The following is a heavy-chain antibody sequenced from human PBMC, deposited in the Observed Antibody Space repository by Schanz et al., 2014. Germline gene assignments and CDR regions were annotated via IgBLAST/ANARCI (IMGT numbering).Heavy chain of an antibody. J-gene: IGHJ4*02. D-gene: IGHD1-26*01. CDR3: AKGRTVWSGSDRKYYFDY. Sequence: EQVLESGGGFVQPGGSLRLSCATSGFTFTTFAMTWVRQAPGKGLEWVSIISGTGSTPYYADSVKGRYTISRDNSKNTLYLQMNSLRAEDTAIYYCAKGRTVWSGSDRKYYFDYWGQGTLVTVSS. V-gene: IGHV3-23*01. CDR1: GFTFTTFA. CDR2: ISGTGSTP.